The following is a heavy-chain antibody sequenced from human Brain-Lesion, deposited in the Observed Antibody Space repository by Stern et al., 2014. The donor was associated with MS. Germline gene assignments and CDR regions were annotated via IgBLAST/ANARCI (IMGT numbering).Heavy chain of an antibody. CDR3: ATLSPGAGGNYYRHFDY. CDR2: FDPEDGET. Sequence: QVQLVESGAEVKKPGASVKVSCKVSGYTLTDLSMHWVRQAPRKGLEWMGGFDPEDGETIYAQTFQGRVTMTEDKSTDTGYMVLGSLRSEDTAVYYCATLSPGAGGNYYRHFDYWGQGTLVTVSS. J-gene: IGHJ4*02. V-gene: IGHV1-24*01. D-gene: IGHD1-26*01. CDR1: GYTLTDLS.